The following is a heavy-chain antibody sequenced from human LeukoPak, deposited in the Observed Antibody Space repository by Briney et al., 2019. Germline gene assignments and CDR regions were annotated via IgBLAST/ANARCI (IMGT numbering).Heavy chain of an antibody. CDR2: ISVSGTTM. CDR3: AKNYDILTAPSGGYYYYGMDV. D-gene: IGHD3-9*01. CDR1: GFTFTDYY. V-gene: IGHV3-11*01. Sequence: GGSLRLSCATSGFTFTDYYMSWIRQAPGKGLEWVSYISVSGTTMYYADSVKGRFTLSRDNAKNSLYLQMNSLRAEDTALYYCAKNYDILTAPSGGYYYYGMDVWGQGTTVTVSS. J-gene: IGHJ6*02.